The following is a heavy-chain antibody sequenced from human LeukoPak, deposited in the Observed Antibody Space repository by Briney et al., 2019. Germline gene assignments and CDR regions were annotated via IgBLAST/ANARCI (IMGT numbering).Heavy chain of an antibody. V-gene: IGHV3-23*01. J-gene: IGHJ4*02. CDR3: AKVAIPYYYDSSGYSYYFDY. CDR2: IIATGGST. Sequence: GGSLRLSCAASGFTFSSYALSWVRQAPGKGLEWVSSIIATGGSTYYADSVKGRFTISRDNSKNTLYLQMNSLRAEDTAVYYCAKVAIPYYYDSSGYSYYFDYWGQGTLVTVSS. CDR1: GFTFSSYA. D-gene: IGHD3-22*01.